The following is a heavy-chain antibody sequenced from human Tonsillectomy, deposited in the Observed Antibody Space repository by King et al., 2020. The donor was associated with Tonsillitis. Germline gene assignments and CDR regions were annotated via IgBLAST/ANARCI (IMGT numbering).Heavy chain of an antibody. CDR3: ARVWGWEVGGYRIDV. D-gene: IGHD3-16*01. V-gene: IGHV4-39*07. Sequence: QLQESGPGLVKPSETLSLTCTVSGGSISTGTYYWGWIRQPPGKGLGWIGNIYFSGNSYYNPSLKSRVTISVDTSKNQFSLKVTSATAADTAVYYCARVWGWEVGGYRIDVWGQGTTVTVSS. J-gene: IGHJ6*02. CDR1: GGSISTGTYY. CDR2: IYFSGNS.